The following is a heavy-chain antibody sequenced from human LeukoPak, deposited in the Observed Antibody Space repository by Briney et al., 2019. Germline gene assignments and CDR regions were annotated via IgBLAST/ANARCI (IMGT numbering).Heavy chain of an antibody. Sequence: GGSLRLSWAASGFTFSSYGMHWVRQAPGKGLEWVAVISYDGSNKYYADSVKGRFTISRDNSKNTLYLQMNSLRAEDTAVYYCATHTTVAYFDYWGQGTLVTVSS. V-gene: IGHV3-30*03. J-gene: IGHJ4*02. CDR3: ATHTTVAYFDY. CDR1: GFTFSSYG. CDR2: ISYDGSNK. D-gene: IGHD4-23*01.